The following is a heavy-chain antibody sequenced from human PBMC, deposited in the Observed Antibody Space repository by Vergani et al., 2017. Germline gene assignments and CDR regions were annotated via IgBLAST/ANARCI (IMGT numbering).Heavy chain of an antibody. J-gene: IGHJ6*02. CDR3: ARLRTYCSGGSCYGAGFLRLGMDV. V-gene: IGHV3-7*03. Sequence: EVQLVESGGGLVQPGGSLRLSCAASGFTFSSYWMSWVRQAPGKGLEWVANIKQDGSEKYYVDSVKGRFTISRDNAKNSLYLQMNSLRAEDTAVYYCARLRTYCSGGSCYGAGFLRLGMDVWGQGTTGTVSS. CDR2: IKQDGSEK. D-gene: IGHD2-15*01. CDR1: GFTFSSYW.